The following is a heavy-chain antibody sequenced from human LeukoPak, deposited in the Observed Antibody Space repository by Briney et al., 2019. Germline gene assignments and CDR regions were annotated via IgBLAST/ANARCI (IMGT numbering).Heavy chain of an antibody. CDR3: ARSLGDD. J-gene: IGHJ4*02. CDR1: GLTFSTYW. V-gene: IGHV3-7*01. CDR2: INQNGREK. Sequence: GGYLRLSCGVSGLTFSTYWMTWVRLAPGKGLEWVASINQNGREKYYVDSVKGRFTISRDNAKDSLYLQMNSLRDEDTAVYYCARSLGDDWGQGTLVTVSS. D-gene: IGHD3-16*01.